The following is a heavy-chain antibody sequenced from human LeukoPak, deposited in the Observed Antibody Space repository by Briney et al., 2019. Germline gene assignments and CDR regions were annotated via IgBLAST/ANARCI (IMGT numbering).Heavy chain of an antibody. V-gene: IGHV1-8*01. CDR1: GYTFTSYD. D-gene: IGHD6-6*01. CDR3: ARVARKQLVRGLFDY. J-gene: IGHJ4*02. CDR2: MNPNSGNT. Sequence: ASVKVSCKASGYTFTSYDINWVRQATGQGLEWMGWMNPNSGNTGFAQKFQGRVTMTRNPSISTAYMELSSLRSEDTAVYYCARVARKQLVRGLFDYWGQGTLVTVSS.